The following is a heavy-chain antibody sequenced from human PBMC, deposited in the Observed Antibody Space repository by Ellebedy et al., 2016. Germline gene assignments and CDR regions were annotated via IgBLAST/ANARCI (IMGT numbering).Heavy chain of an antibody. CDR1: GGPISSYY. V-gene: IGHV4-59*08. D-gene: IGHD6-19*01. CDR2: IFYSGSS. Sequence: SETLSLTCTVSGGPISSYYWSWIRQPPGKGLEWIGYIFYSGSSNYNPSLKSRVTISVDTSKNQFSLKLSSVTAADTAVYYCAALQWLAPAWYFDLWGRGTLVTVSS. J-gene: IGHJ2*01. CDR3: AALQWLAPAWYFDL.